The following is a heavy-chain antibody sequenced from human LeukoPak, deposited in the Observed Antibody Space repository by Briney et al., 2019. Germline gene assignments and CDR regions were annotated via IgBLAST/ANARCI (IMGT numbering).Heavy chain of an antibody. J-gene: IGHJ4*02. D-gene: IGHD3-9*01. V-gene: IGHV3-11*01. CDR1: GFTFSDYY. CDR2: ISSSGSTI. Sequence: PGGSLRLSCAASGFTFSDYYMSWIRQAPGKGLEWVSYISSSGSTIYYADSVKGRFTISRDNAKNSLYLQMNSLRAEDTAVYYCSRDGSYYDILTGHFDYWGQGTLVTVSS. CDR3: SRDGSYYDILTGHFDY.